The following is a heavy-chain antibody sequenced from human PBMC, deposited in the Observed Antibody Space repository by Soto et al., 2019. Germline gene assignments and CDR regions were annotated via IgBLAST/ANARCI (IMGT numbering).Heavy chain of an antibody. V-gene: IGHV3-21*06. CDR2: ISSSSSYI. J-gene: IGHJ4*02. D-gene: IGHD5-18*01. CDR1: GFTFSSYS. Sequence: GGSLRLSCAASGFTFSSYSMNWVRQAPGKGLEWVSSISSSSSYIYYAETVKGRFTIFRDKAKNSLYLQLISLRAEDTAVYYCARDPRGYSYAYFDYWGQGT. CDR3: ARDPRGYSYAYFDY.